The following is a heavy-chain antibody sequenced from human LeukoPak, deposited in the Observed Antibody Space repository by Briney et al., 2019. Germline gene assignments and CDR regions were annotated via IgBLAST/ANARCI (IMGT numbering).Heavy chain of an antibody. CDR1: GFTFSSYS. CDR3: ARFLSYYYDSSGSTFDY. Sequence: GGSLRLSCAASGFTFSSYSMNWGRQAPGKGLEWVSSISSSSSYIYYADSVKGRFTISRDNAKNSLYLQMNSLRAEDTAVYYCARFLSYYYDSSGSTFDYWGQGTLVTVSS. J-gene: IGHJ4*02. D-gene: IGHD3-22*01. CDR2: ISSSSSYI. V-gene: IGHV3-21*01.